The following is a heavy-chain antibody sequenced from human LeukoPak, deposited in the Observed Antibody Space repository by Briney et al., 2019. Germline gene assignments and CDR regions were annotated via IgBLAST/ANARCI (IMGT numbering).Heavy chain of an antibody. CDR2: ISYDGSDK. V-gene: IGHV3-30*04. CDR1: GFTFSNYA. J-gene: IGHJ3*02. Sequence: PGRSLRLSCVASGFTFSNYAMHWVRQAPGEGLEWVSLISYDGSDKYYADSVKGRFTISRDNSKNTLYLQLNSLRTEDTTVYYCTRGYSGWYAFDIWGQGTLVTVSS. D-gene: IGHD6-19*01. CDR3: TRGYSGWYAFDI.